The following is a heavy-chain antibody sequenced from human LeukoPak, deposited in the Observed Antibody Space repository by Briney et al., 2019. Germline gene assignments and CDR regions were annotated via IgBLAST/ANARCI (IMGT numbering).Heavy chain of an antibody. CDR2: IWYDGSNK. CDR3: ARGDVQLWLIDY. V-gene: IGHV3-33*08. CDR1: GFTFSSYG. D-gene: IGHD5-18*01. Sequence: PGRSLRLSCAASGFTFSSYGMHWVRQAPGKGLEWVAVIWYDGSNKYYADSVKGRFTISRDNSKNTLYLQMNSLRAEDTAVYYCARGDVQLWLIDYWGQGTLVTVSS. J-gene: IGHJ4*02.